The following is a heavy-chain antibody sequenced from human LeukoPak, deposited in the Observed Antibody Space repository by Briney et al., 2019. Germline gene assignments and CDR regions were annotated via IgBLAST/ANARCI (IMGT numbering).Heavy chain of an antibody. J-gene: IGHJ6*02. CDR1: GFTFSSYW. Sequence: GGSLRLSCAASGFTFSSYWMSWVRQAPGKGLEWVANIKQDGSEKYYVDSVKGRFTISRDNAKNSLYLQMNSLRAEDTAVYYCAREEIASNYFSYYYYYGMDVWGQGTTVTVSS. CDR2: IKQDGSEK. D-gene: IGHD4-11*01. V-gene: IGHV3-7*01. CDR3: AREEIASNYFSYYYYYGMDV.